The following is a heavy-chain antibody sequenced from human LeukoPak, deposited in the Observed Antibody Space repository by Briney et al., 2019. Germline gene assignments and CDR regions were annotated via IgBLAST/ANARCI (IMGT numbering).Heavy chain of an antibody. Sequence: PGGSLRLSCAASGFPFSSYSMTWVRQPPGKGLEWIGSIYYSGSTNYNPSLKSRVIMTIDRSKNQFSLKLSSVTAADTAVYYCARRGDYWGQGTLVTVSS. CDR3: ARRGDY. CDR1: GFPFSSYS. CDR2: IYYSGST. J-gene: IGHJ4*02. V-gene: IGHV4-39*01. D-gene: IGHD3-10*01.